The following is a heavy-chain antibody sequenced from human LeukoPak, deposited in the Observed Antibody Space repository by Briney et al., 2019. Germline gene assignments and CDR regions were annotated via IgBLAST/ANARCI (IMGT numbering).Heavy chain of an antibody. CDR3: ARGGSFEYYFDY. Sequence: SQTLSLTCAISGDSVSSNSAAWNWIRQSPSRGLEWLGRTYYRSKWYNDFAVSVKSRITINPDTSNNQSSLQLNSVTPEDTAVYYCARGGSFEYYFDYWGQGTLVTVSS. CDR1: GDSVSSNSAA. CDR2: TYYRSKWYN. V-gene: IGHV6-1*01. D-gene: IGHD3-10*01. J-gene: IGHJ4*02.